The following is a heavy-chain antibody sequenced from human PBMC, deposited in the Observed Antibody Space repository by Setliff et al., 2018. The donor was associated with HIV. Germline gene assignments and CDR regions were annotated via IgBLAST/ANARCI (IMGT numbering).Heavy chain of an antibody. V-gene: IGHV4-39*01. CDR1: GGSISSTTYY. D-gene: IGHD5-18*01. J-gene: IGHJ6*02. CDR2: FHYSGST. Sequence: SETLSLTCTVSGGSISSTTYYWGWIRQPPGKGLEWIGSFHYSGSTSYNPSLKSRFAISVDTSKSQFSLKMTSVTASDTAVYYCARGLSVYSYANVYYYHGMDVWGQGTTVTVSS. CDR3: ARGLSVYSYANVYYYHGMDV.